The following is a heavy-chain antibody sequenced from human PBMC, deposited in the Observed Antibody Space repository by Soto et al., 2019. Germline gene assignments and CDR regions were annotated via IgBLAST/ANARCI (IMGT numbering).Heavy chain of an antibody. D-gene: IGHD1-1*01. CDR3: ARDSGRWNYYYGMDV. CDR1: GYTFTSYG. V-gene: IGHV1-18*04. J-gene: IGHJ6*02. CDR2: ISAYNGNT. Sequence: ASVKVSCKASGYTFTSYGISWVRQAPGQGLEWMGWISAYNGNTNYAQKLQGRVTMTTDTSTSTAYMELRSLRSDDTAVYYCARDSGRWNYYYGMDVWGQGTTVTVSS.